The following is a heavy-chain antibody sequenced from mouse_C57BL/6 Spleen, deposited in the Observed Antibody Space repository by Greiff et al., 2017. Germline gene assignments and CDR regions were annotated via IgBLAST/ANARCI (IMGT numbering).Heavy chain of an antibody. CDR1: GYTFTSYG. Sequence: QVHVKQSGAELARPGASVKLSCKASGYTFTSYGISWVKQRTGQGLEWIGEIYPRSGNTYYNEKFKGKATLTADKSSSTAYMELRSLTSEDSAVYFCARRDDYGRFAYWGQGTLVTVSA. CDR2: IYPRSGNT. CDR3: ARRDDYGRFAY. D-gene: IGHD2-4*01. V-gene: IGHV1-81*01. J-gene: IGHJ3*01.